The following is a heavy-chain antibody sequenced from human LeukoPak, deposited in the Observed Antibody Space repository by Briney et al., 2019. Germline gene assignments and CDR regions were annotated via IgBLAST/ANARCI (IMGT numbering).Heavy chain of an antibody. CDR3: ARGWLAETTVVTPYNY. V-gene: IGHV3-9*01. CDR2: ISWNSGSV. Sequence: GRSLRLSCAASGFTFDDYAMHWVRQAPGKGLEWVSGISWNSGSVGYADSVKGRFTISRDNAKNSLYLQMNSLRAEDTALYYCARGWLAETTVVTPYNYWGQGTLVTVSS. CDR1: GFTFDDYA. J-gene: IGHJ4*02. D-gene: IGHD4-23*01.